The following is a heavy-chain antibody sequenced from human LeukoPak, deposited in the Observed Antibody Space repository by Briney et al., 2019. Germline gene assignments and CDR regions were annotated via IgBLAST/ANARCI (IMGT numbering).Heavy chain of an antibody. CDR1: GYTFTGYY. CDR3: ARDLFRGGVTYYYGMDV. D-gene: IGHD2-15*01. V-gene: IGHV1-2*02. CDR2: INPHSGGT. J-gene: IGHJ6*02. Sequence: ASVKVSCKASGYTFTGYYMHWVRQAPGQGLEWMGWINPHSGGTNYAQRFQGRVTMTGDTSISTAYMELSRLRSDDTAVYYCARDLFRGGVTYYYGMDVWGQGTTVTVSS.